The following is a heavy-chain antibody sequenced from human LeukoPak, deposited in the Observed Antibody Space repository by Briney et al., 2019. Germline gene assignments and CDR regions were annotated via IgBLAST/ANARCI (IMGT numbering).Heavy chain of an antibody. Sequence: PGRSLRLSCAASGFTFSTYGMHWVRQAPGKGLEWVALIWYDGSNKYYADSVKGRFTISRDNSKNTLYLQMNSLRADDTAVYYCARDQGCASTSCYSLFFHYWGQGTLVTVSS. CDR3: ARDQGCASTSCYSLFFHY. V-gene: IGHV3-33*01. J-gene: IGHJ4*02. D-gene: IGHD2-2*01. CDR2: IWYDGSNK. CDR1: GFTFSTYG.